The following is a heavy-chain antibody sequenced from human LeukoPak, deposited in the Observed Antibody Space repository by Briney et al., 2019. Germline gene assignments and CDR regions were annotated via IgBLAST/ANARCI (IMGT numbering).Heavy chain of an antibody. Sequence: ASVKVSCKASGYTFTSYGISWLRQAPGQGLEWMGWISAYNGNTNYAQKLQGRVTMTTDTSTSTAYMELRSLRSDDTAVYYCARRGITIFGVVDYFDYWGQGTLVTVSS. V-gene: IGHV1-18*01. CDR1: GYTFTSYG. J-gene: IGHJ4*02. CDR2: ISAYNGNT. CDR3: ARRGITIFGVVDYFDY. D-gene: IGHD3-3*01.